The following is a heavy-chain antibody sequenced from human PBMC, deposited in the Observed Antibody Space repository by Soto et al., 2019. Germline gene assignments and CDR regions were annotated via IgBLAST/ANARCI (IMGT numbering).Heavy chain of an antibody. CDR2: ISSGGSYT. CDR3: ARIKGLYSDSSGHYPDY. J-gene: IGHJ4*02. Sequence: GGSLRLSCGASGFTFSDYYMSWIRQAPGMGLEWVSLISSGGSYTNYAGSMKGRFTISRDNAKKSLYLQMNSLRAEDTAVYYCARIKGLYSDSSGHYPDYWGQGTLVTVSS. CDR1: GFTFSDYY. D-gene: IGHD3-22*01. V-gene: IGHV3-11*06.